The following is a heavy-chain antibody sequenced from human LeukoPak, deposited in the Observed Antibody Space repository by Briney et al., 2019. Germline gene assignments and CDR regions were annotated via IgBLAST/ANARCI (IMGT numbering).Heavy chain of an antibody. Sequence: GGSLRLSCAASGFTFSSYWMHWVRQAPGKGLVWVSRINSDGSSTSYADSVKGRFTISRDNAKNTLYLQMNSLSAEDTAVYYCARDRDIVVVPAENGMDVWGQGTTVTVSS. J-gene: IGHJ6*02. CDR2: INSDGSST. V-gene: IGHV3-74*01. CDR1: GFTFSSYW. D-gene: IGHD2-2*01. CDR3: ARDRDIVVVPAENGMDV.